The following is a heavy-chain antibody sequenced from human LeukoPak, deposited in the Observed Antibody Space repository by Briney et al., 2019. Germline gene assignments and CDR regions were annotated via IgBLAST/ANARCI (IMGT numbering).Heavy chain of an antibody. D-gene: IGHD2-2*01. CDR2: IYYSGST. V-gene: IGHV4-59*01. J-gene: IGHJ5*02. CDR1: GGSISSYY. CDR3: ARGLGYCSSTSCYGLYNWFDP. Sequence: PSETLSLTCTVSGGSISSYYWSWIRQPPGKGLEWIGYIYYSGSTNYNPSLKSQVTISVDTSKNQFSLKLSSVTAEDTAVYYCARGLGYCSSTSCYGLYNWFDPWGQGTLVTVSS.